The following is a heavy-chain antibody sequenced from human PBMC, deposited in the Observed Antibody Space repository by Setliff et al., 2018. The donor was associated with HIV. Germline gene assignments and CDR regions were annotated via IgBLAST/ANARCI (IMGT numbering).Heavy chain of an antibody. CDR3: ARDLSYDYDRSSDTFDY. CDR2: INSDGTST. V-gene: IGHV3-74*03. J-gene: IGHJ4*02. D-gene: IGHD3-22*01. Sequence: HPGGSLRLSCAASGFTFSPYWMHWVRQAPGKGLVWVSRINSDGTSTTYADSVKGRFTISRDNAKNTLYLQMNSLRAEDAAVYYCARDLSYDYDRSSDTFDYWGQGTLVTVSS. CDR1: GFTFSPYW.